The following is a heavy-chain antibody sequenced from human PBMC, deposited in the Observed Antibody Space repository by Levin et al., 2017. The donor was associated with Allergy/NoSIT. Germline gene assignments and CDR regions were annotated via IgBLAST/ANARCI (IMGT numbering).Heavy chain of an antibody. CDR1: GFTFSNYG. J-gene: IGHJ4*02. CDR3: AKAFASPGRTRGGKYLDY. V-gene: IGHV3-23*01. D-gene: IGHD2-2*01. Sequence: GGSLRLSCAASGFTFSNYGMNWVRQAPGKGLEWVSAITGSGNTVYNADSVEGRFTVSRDNSKNTLYLQMSSLRADDTAIYYWAKAFASPGRTRGGKYLDYWGQGTRVTVSS. CDR2: ITGSGNTV.